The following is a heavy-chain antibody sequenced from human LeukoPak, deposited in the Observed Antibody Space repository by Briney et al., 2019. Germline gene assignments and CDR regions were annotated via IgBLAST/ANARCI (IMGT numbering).Heavy chain of an antibody. CDR1: GDSISSHY. V-gene: IGHV4-59*06. Sequence: SETLSLTCTVSGDSISSHYWSRIRQPPGKALEWIGYIYYSGSTYYNPSLKSRVTISVDTSQNQFSLKLSSVTAADTAVYYCARVWRSGSYNDYWGQGTLVTVPS. CDR3: ARVWRSGSYNDY. CDR2: IYYSGST. J-gene: IGHJ4*02. D-gene: IGHD1-26*01.